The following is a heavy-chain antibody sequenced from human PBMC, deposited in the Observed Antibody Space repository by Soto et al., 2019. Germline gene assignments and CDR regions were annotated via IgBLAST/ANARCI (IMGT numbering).Heavy chain of an antibody. CDR2: ISSSSSYI. CDR3: ARDFRLVVVAADDY. D-gene: IGHD2-15*01. J-gene: IGHJ4*02. Sequence: EVQLVESGGGLVKPGGSLRLSCAASGFTFSSYSMNWVRQAPGKGLEWVSSISSSSSYIYYADSVKGRFTISRDNAKNSLYLQMNSLRAEDTAVYYCARDFRLVVVAADDYWGQGTLVTVSS. CDR1: GFTFSSYS. V-gene: IGHV3-21*01.